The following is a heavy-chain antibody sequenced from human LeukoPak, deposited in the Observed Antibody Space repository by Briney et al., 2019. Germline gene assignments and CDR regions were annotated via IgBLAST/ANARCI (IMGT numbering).Heavy chain of an antibody. CDR3: AREGSSWYEGWFDP. D-gene: IGHD6-13*01. CDR2: IHHGGST. CDR1: SYSISRGYY. J-gene: IGHJ5*02. V-gene: IGHV4-38-2*02. Sequence: PSETLSLTCTVSSYSISRGYYWGWIRQSPGKGLEWIGNIHHGGSTSYNPSLKSRVTMSVDTSKNQFSLKLSSVTAADTAVYYCAREGSSWYEGWFDPWGQGTLVTVSS.